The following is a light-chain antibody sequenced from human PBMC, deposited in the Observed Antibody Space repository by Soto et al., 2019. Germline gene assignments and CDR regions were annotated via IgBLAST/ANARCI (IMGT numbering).Light chain of an antibody. J-gene: IGLJ1*01. V-gene: IGLV2-8*01. CDR3: SSYAGSYSFV. CDR2: EVS. Sequence: QSVLTQPPSASGSPGLSVTISCTGTSSDVGSFNSVSWYQQHPGKAPKLMISEVSKRPSGVPDRFSGSKSGNTASLTVSGLQAEDEADYYCSSYAGSYSFVFGTGTKVTVL. CDR1: SSDVGSFNS.